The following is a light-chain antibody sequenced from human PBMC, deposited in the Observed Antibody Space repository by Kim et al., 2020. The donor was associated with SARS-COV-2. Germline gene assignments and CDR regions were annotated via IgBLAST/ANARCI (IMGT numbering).Light chain of an antibody. V-gene: IGLV6-57*03. CDR1: GGSIATND. CDR3: QSYDSSNHWV. CDR2: EDD. J-gene: IGLJ3*02. Sequence: KTVTISCPRSGGSIATNDVQWYQQRPGGAPATVIYEDDQRPSGVPDRFSGSIDSSSNSASLIISGLKTEDEADYYCQSYDSSNHWVFGGGTKLTVL.